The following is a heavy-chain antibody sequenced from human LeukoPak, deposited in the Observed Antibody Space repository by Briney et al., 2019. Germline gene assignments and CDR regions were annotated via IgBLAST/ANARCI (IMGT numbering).Heavy chain of an antibody. J-gene: IGHJ3*02. CDR2: VNGDGNIT. Sequence: PGGSLRLSCAASGFTFSSYWMHWVRQAPGKGLVWLSRVNGDGNITTYADSVRGRFTISRDNPKNTLYLQMNSLRAEDTAVYYCARRGLVPAFDIWGQGTMVSVTS. V-gene: IGHV3-74*01. D-gene: IGHD3-10*02. CDR3: ARRGLVPAFDI. CDR1: GFTFSSYW.